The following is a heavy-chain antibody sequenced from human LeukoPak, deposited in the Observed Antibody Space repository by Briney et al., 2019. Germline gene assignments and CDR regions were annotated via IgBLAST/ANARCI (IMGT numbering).Heavy chain of an antibody. CDR2: VDGTGTKT. CDR1: GFTFGDYY. V-gene: IGHV3-11*01. J-gene: IGHJ6*03. CDR3: ARYTLQYYQYYLDV. Sequence: PGGSLRLSCAASGFTFGDYYMIWIRQAPGKGLEWVAYVDGTGTKTHYAVSMMGPFTIYKDNGKKSLYLHMQSLRVEDTAVYYYARYTLQYYQYYLDVWGKGTTVTVSS. D-gene: IGHD3-16*01.